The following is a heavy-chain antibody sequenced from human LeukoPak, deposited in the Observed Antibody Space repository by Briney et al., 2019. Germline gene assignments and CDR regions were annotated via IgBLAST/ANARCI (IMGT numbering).Heavy chain of an antibody. CDR3: ARELVSLGTGYFDL. CDR1: GLTFGTYG. V-gene: IGHV3-23*01. D-gene: IGHD7-27*01. CDR2: ITGSSTWT. Sequence: PGGSLRLSCEASGLTFGTYGMTWVRQSPGKGLEWVSGITGSSTWTYYADSVRGRFTISRDNASKTLHLQMNMLTADDTAIYYCARELVSLGTGYFDLWGRGTLVTVSS. J-gene: IGHJ2*01.